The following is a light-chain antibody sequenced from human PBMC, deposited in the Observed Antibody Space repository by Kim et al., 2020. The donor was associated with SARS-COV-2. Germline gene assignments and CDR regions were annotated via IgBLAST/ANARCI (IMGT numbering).Light chain of an antibody. CDR1: HAINNR. J-gene: IGKJ2*01. V-gene: IGKV1-33*01. CDR2: DAF. CDR3: QHFDNLPRYT. Sequence: DIQMTQSPSSLSASVGDSVTFTCQASHAINNRVNWYQQKPGRAPKLLIHDAFNLKTGVPSRFSGSGSGTHFTFTINNLQPEDFATYYCQHFDNLPRYTFGQGTKLEI.